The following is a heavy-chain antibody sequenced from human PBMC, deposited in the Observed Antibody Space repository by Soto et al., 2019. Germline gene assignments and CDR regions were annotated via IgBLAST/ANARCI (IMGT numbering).Heavy chain of an antibody. Sequence: QVQLVQSGAEVKKPGSSVKVSCKASGGTFINYAISWVRQAPGQGLEWMGGIIPIFGTTNYAQKFQGRVTITADESTSTAYMELSSLRSEDTAVYYCARGVRYGSPSYCYGMDVWGQGTTVTVSS. CDR1: GGTFINYA. CDR3: ARGVRYGSPSYCYGMDV. V-gene: IGHV1-69*01. CDR2: IIPIFGTT. J-gene: IGHJ6*02. D-gene: IGHD3-9*01.